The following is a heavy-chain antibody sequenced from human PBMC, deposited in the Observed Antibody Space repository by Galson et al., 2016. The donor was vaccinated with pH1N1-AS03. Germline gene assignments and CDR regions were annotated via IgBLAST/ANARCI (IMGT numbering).Heavy chain of an antibody. J-gene: IGHJ4*02. CDR1: GFTVSVNY. Sequence: SLRLSCAASGFTVSVNYMNWVRQAPGKGLEWVSVIYSDGSTYYADSVKGRFTISRDKAKNTLYLRMSSLRTEDTAVYYCARDPSSGSYYERDYWGQGTLVAVSS. D-gene: IGHD1-26*01. CDR2: IYSDGST. CDR3: ARDPSSGSYYERDY. V-gene: IGHV3-66*02.